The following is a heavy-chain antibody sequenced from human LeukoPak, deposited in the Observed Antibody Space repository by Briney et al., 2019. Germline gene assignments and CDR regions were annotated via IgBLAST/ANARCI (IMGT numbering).Heavy chain of an antibody. V-gene: IGHV3-30-3*01. J-gene: IGHJ4*02. D-gene: IGHD1-20*01. CDR1: GFTFSHYT. CDR2: ILYDGSNK. Sequence: GGSLRLSCVASGFTFSHYTMHWVRQAPGKGLEWVAVILYDGSNKNYADSVTGRFTISRDDSKNTLYLQMNSLRAEDTAMYYCARDGLTGKTDGTLDSWGQGTLVTVSS. CDR3: ARDGLTGKTDGTLDS.